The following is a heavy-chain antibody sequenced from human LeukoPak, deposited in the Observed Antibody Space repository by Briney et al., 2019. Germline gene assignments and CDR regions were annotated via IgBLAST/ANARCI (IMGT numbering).Heavy chain of an antibody. V-gene: IGHV3-11*06. Sequence: GGSLRLSCAASGFTFSDYYMSWIRQAPGKGLEWVSYISPTSSYTNYADSVKGRFTISRDNAENSLYLQMNSLRAEDTAVYYCARDRNGNYGRWGFDYWGQGTLVTVSS. D-gene: IGHD4-17*01. CDR3: ARDRNGNYGRWGFDY. CDR2: ISPTSSYT. CDR1: GFTFSDYY. J-gene: IGHJ4*02.